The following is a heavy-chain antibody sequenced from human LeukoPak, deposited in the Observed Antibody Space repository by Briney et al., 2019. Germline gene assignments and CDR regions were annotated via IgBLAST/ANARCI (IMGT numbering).Heavy chain of an antibody. CDR3: ARGNDYNYY. V-gene: IGHV4-59*07. CDR1: GASMTNYY. J-gene: IGHJ4*02. D-gene: IGHD5-24*01. CDR2: NYYSGST. Sequence: ADTLSLTCTVSGASMTNYYWAWIRQPPGKGLEWIGYNYYSGSTTYNPSLKSRVTISVDTSKNQFSLKLSSVTAADTAVYYCARGNDYNYYWGQGTLVTVSS.